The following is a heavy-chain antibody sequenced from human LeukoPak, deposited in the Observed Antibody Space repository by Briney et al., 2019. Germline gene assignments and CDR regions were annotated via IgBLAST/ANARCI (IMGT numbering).Heavy chain of an antibody. CDR2: INPNSGGT. Sequence: ASVKVSCKASGYTFTGYYMHWVRQAPGQGLEWMGWINPNSGGTNYAQKFQGRVTMTRATSISTAYMELSRLRSDDTAVYYCARDYIVVVPAAIQFKEGFDYWGQGTLVTVSS. V-gene: IGHV1-2*02. CDR3: ARDYIVVVPAAIQFKEGFDY. D-gene: IGHD2-2*02. CDR1: GYTFTGYY. J-gene: IGHJ4*02.